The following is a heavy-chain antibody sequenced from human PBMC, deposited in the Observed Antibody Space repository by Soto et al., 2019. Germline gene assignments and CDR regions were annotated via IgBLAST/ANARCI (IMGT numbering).Heavy chain of an antibody. V-gene: IGHV3-23*01. CDR3: ARDESGPVGGPGYDAFVI. J-gene: IGHJ3*02. Sequence: EVQLLESGGDLVQPGGSLRLSCAASGFTFLSYAMNWVRQAPGQGLEWVSAISGRGYSTYYTDSVKGRFTISRDNSKNTLYLQMNSLRAEDTAVYCCARDESGPVGGPGYDAFVIWGQGTMVTVSS. CDR1: GFTFLSYA. D-gene: IGHD3-9*01. CDR2: ISGRGYST.